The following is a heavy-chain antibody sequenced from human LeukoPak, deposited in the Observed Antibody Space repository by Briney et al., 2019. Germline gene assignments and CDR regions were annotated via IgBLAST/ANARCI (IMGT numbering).Heavy chain of an antibody. J-gene: IGHJ4*02. CDR1: GYTFTSYD. D-gene: IGHD1-26*01. CDR3: ARAKEKWEEFDY. V-gene: IGHV1-8*01. CDR2: MNPNSGNT. Sequence: ASVTVSCKASGYTFTSYDINWVRQATGQGLEWMGWMNPNSGNTGYAQKFQGRVTMTRNTSISTAYMELSSLRSEDTAVYYCARAKEKWEEFDYWGQGTLVTVSS.